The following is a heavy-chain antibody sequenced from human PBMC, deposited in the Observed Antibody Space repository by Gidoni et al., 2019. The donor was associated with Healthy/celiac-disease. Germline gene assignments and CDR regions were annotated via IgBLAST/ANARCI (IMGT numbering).Heavy chain of an antibody. Sequence: EVQLVESGGGLVQPGGSLRLSCSASGFTFSSSAMHWFRQAPGQGLEYVSAISSNGVSTYYADSVKCRFTISRDNSKNTLYLQMSSLRAEDTAVYYCVKDEGITMSNWFDPWGQGTLVTVSS. D-gene: IGHD3-10*02. J-gene: IGHJ5*02. V-gene: IGHV3-64D*06. CDR1: GFTFSSSA. CDR2: ISSNGVST. CDR3: VKDEGITMSNWFDP.